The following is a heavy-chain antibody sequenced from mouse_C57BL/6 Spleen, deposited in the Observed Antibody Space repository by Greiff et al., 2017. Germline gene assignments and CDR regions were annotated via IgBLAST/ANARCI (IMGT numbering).Heavy chain of an antibody. CDR1: GYTFTSYW. J-gene: IGHJ1*03. V-gene: IGHV1-7*01. CDR2: INPSSGYT. CDR3: AIGDYDGYWYFEV. Sequence: VKLVESGAELAKPGASVKLSCKASGYTFTSYWMHWVKQRTGQGLEWIGYINPSSGYTKSNQKFKDKATLTADKYSSTSYMQLSSLTYEDSAFYYGAIGDYDGYWYFEVWGTGTMVTVSS. D-gene: IGHD2-4*01.